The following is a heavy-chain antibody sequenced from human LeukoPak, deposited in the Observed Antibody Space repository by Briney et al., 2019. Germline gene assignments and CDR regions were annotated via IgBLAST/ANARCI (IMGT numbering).Heavy chain of an antibody. V-gene: IGHV3-11*04. CDR3: ARVYGGAYYRGEY. Sequence: GGSLTLSCAATGFTFSDYYMGWIRQAPGKGLDWIAYISSSGNLIHYADSVKGRFTVSRDNAKSSLYLQMNSLRGEDTALYYCARVYGGAYYRGEYWGQGTLVTVSS. CDR2: ISSSGNLI. J-gene: IGHJ4*02. D-gene: IGHD1-26*01. CDR1: GFTFSDYY.